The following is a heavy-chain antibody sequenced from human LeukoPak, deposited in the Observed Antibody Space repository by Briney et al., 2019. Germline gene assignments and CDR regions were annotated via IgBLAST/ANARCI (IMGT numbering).Heavy chain of an antibody. Sequence: PSETLSLTCTVSGGSISSYYWSWIRQPPGKGLEWIGYIYYSGSTNYNPALKSRVTISVDTSKNQFSLKLSSVTAADTAVYYCASRRRLAVAGPWGAFDIWGQGTMVTVSS. V-gene: IGHV4-59*01. J-gene: IGHJ3*02. D-gene: IGHD6-19*01. CDR1: GGSISSYY. CDR3: ASRRRLAVAGPWGAFDI. CDR2: IYYSGST.